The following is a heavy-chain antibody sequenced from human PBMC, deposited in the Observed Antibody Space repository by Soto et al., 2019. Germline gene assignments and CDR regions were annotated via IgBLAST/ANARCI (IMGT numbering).Heavy chain of an antibody. V-gene: IGHV3-9*01. CDR1: GFTFDDYA. D-gene: IGHD6-13*01. CDR3: AKDFNWYSSSWYLDY. CDR2: IGWNSGSI. J-gene: IGHJ4*02. Sequence: GGSLRLSCAASGFTFDDYARHWGRQAPGKGLEWVEGIGWNSGSIGYAKSVKGRFTISRDNAKNSLLLQMNSLRAEDTALYYCAKDFNWYSSSWYLDYWGQGTLVTVSS.